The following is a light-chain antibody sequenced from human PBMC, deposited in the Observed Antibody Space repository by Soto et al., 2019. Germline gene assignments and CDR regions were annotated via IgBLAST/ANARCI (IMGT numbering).Light chain of an antibody. J-gene: IGKJ1*01. V-gene: IGKV3D-20*02. Sequence: EMWLAKPPGPLSLFPGERATLSSRPSQSLTNSFIAWYQQKPGQPPRLLIYGASSRATGIPARFSGSRSGTDFTLTISSLEPEDFAVYYCQQRSNWPPWTFGQGTKVDIK. CDR2: GAS. CDR1: QSLTNSF. CDR3: QQRSNWPPWT.